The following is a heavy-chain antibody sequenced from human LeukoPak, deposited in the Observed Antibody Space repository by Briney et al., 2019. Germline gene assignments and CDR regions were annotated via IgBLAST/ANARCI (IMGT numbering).Heavy chain of an antibody. J-gene: IGHJ4*02. Sequence: PSETLSLTCTVSGGSISSGGYYWSWIRQPPGKGLEWIGYIYHSGSTYYNPSLKSRVSISVDRSKNQFSLKLSSVTAADTAVYYCARELRSVGFDYWGQGTLVTVSS. CDR3: ARELRSVGFDY. CDR2: IYHSGST. D-gene: IGHD3-3*01. CDR1: GGSISSGGYY. V-gene: IGHV4-30-2*01.